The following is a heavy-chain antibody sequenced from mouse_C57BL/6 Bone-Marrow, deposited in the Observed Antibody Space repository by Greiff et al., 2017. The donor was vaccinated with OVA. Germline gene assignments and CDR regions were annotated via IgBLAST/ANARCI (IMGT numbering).Heavy chain of an antibody. D-gene: IGHD4-1*01. V-gene: IGHV1-69*01. CDR3: ARSWAFDY. Sequence: QVQLQQPGAELVKPGASVKLSCKASGYTFTSYWMHWVKQRPGQGLEWIGEIDPSDSYTNYNQKFKGKSTLTVDKSSSTAYMQLSSLTSEDSAVYYCARSWAFDYWGQGTTLTVSS. CDR1: GYTFTSYW. CDR2: IDPSDSYT. J-gene: IGHJ2*01.